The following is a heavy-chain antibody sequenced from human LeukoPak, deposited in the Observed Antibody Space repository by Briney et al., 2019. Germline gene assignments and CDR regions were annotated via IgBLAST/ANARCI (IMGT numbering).Heavy chain of an antibody. CDR3: ARGDHYDILTGSLDY. J-gene: IGHJ4*02. CDR2: IYSGGNT. V-gene: IGHV3-66*01. D-gene: IGHD3-9*01. Sequence: PGGSLRLSCAASGFTFSTYWMSWVRQAPGKGLEWVSVIYSGGNTYYADSVKGRFTISRDNSKNTLYLQMNSLRAEDTAVYYCARGDHYDILTGSLDYWGQGTLVTVSS. CDR1: GFTFSTYW.